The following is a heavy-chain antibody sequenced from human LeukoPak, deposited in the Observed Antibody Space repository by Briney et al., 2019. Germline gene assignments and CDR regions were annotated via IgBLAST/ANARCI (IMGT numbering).Heavy chain of an antibody. D-gene: IGHD5-18*01. J-gene: IGHJ6*02. CDR1: GGSFSGYY. CDR2: INHSGST. CDR3: ARGVRRRGYRYGHYYYGMDV. Sequence: SETLSLTCAVYGGSFSGYYWSWIRQPPGKGLEWIGEINHSGSTNYNPSLKSRVTISVDTSNNQFSLKLSSVTAADTAVYYCARGVRRRGYRYGHYYYGMDVWGQGTTVTVSS. V-gene: IGHV4-34*01.